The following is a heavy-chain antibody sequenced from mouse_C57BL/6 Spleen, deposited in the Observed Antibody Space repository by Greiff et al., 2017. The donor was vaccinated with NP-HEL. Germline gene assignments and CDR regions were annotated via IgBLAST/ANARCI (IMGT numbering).Heavy chain of an antibody. CDR2: ISSGGSYT. Sequence: EVKLVESGGDLVKPGGSLKLSCAASGFTFSSYGMSWVRQTPDKRLEWVATISSGGSYTYYPDSVKGRFTISRDNAKNTLYLQMSSLKSEDTAMYYCARQLITTVVATGYYAMDYWGQGTSVTVSS. CDR1: GFTFSSYG. CDR3: ARQLITTVVATGYYAMDY. J-gene: IGHJ4*01. V-gene: IGHV5-6*01. D-gene: IGHD1-1*01.